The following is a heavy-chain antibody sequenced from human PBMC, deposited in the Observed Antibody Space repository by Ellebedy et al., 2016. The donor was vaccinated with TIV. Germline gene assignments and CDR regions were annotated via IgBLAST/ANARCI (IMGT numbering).Heavy chain of an antibody. CDR1: GGTFSSYA. CDR2: IIPILGIA. CDR3: ARDENYYMDV. Sequence: SVKVSCXASGGTFSSYAISWVRQAPGQGLEWMGRIIPILGIANYAQKFQGRVTITADKSTSTAYMELSSLRSEDTAVYYCARDENYYMDVWGKGTTVTVSS. V-gene: IGHV1-69*04. J-gene: IGHJ6*03.